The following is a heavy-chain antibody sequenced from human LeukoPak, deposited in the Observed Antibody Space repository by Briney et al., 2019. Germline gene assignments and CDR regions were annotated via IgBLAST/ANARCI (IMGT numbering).Heavy chain of an antibody. Sequence: PSETLSLTCTVSGGSISSYYWSWIRQPPGKGLEWIGYIYYSGSTNYNPSLKRRVTISVDTSKNQFSLKLSSVTAADTAVYYCARHVRYCSSTSCWYFDYWGQGTLVTVSS. CDR3: ARHVRYCSSTSCWYFDY. CDR2: IYYSGST. J-gene: IGHJ4*02. V-gene: IGHV4-59*08. D-gene: IGHD2-2*01. CDR1: GGSISSYY.